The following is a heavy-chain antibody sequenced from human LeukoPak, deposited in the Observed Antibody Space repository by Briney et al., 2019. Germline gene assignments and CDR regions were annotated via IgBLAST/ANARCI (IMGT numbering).Heavy chain of an antibody. V-gene: IGHV3-74*01. CDR1: GFTFSGYW. D-gene: IGHD7-27*01. J-gene: IGHJ4*02. CDR3: ARDLNWGQVDY. CDR2: INGDGSAT. Sequence: GGSLRLSCAASGFTFSGYWMYWFRQAPGKGLAWVSRINGDGSATNYAGSMKGRFTISRDNAKNIVYLQMNSLRDDDTAVYYRARDLNWGQVDYWGQGTLVTVSS.